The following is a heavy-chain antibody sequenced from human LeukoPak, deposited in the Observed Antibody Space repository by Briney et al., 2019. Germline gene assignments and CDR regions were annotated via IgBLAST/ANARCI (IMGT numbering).Heavy chain of an antibody. V-gene: IGHV3-7*01. J-gene: IGHJ4*02. CDR2: IKQDGSEK. CDR3: ARGSYSGWYDY. D-gene: IGHD6-19*01. CDR1: GFTFSSYW. Sequence: PGGSLRLSCAASGFTFSSYWMSWVRKAPGKGLEWVANIKQDGSEKYYVDSVKGRFTISRDNAKNSLYLQMNSLRAEDTAVYYCARGSYSGWYDYWGQGTLVTVSS.